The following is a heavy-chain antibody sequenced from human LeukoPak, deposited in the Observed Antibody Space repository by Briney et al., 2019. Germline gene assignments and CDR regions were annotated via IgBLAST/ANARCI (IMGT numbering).Heavy chain of an antibody. CDR1: GGTFSSYA. Sequence: SVKVSCKASGGTFSSYAISWVRQAPGQGLEWMGGIIPIFGTANYAQKFQGRVTITTDESTSTAYMALSSLRSEDTAVYYCARESSSSGHFDYWGQGTLVTVSS. CDR3: ARESSSSGHFDY. J-gene: IGHJ4*02. CDR2: IIPIFGTA. D-gene: IGHD6-6*01. V-gene: IGHV1-69*05.